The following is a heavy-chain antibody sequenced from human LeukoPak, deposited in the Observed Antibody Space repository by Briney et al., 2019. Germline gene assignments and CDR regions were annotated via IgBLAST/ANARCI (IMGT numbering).Heavy chain of an antibody. CDR2: IYYSGST. Sequence: PSETLSLTCTVPGGSISSYYWSWIRQPPAKGLEWIGYIYYSGSTNYNPSLKSRVTISVDTSKNQYSLKLSSVTAADTAVYYCARHRYGDFLYFDYWGQGTLVTVSS. J-gene: IGHJ4*02. D-gene: IGHD4-17*01. V-gene: IGHV4-59*08. CDR1: GGSISSYY. CDR3: ARHRYGDFLYFDY.